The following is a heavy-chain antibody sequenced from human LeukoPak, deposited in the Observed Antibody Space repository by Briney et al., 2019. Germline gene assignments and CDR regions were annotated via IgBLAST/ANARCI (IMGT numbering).Heavy chain of an antibody. CDR1: GGTFSRYA. J-gene: IGHJ4*02. CDR2: IIPIFGTA. Sequence: SVKVSCKASGGTFSRYAISWVRQAPGQGLEWMGGIIPIFGTANYAQKFQGRVTITADESTSTAYMELSSLRSEDTAVYYCARGAATPTPFDYWGQGTLVTVSS. CDR3: ARGAATPTPFDY. D-gene: IGHD2-15*01. V-gene: IGHV1-69*01.